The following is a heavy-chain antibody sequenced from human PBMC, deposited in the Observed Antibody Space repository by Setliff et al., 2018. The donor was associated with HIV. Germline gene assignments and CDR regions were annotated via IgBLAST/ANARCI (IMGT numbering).Heavy chain of an antibody. J-gene: IGHJ3*02. D-gene: IGHD3-3*01. CDR3: ATARFLESYPINAFDI. CDR2: SDPEDGET. Sequence: ASVKVSCKVSGYTLTELSMHWVRQAPGKGLEWMGGSDPEDGETIYAQKFQGRVTMTEDTSTDTAYMELGSLRSEDTAVYYCATARFLESYPINAFDIWGQGTMVTVSS. V-gene: IGHV1-24*01. CDR1: GYTLTELS.